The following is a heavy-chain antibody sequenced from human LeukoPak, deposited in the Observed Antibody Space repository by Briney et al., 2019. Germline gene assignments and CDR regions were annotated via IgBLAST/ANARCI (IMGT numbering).Heavy chain of an antibody. CDR1: GGSITGYY. J-gene: IGHJ5*02. CDR2: SSYSGAT. D-gene: IGHD3-3*01. V-gene: IGHV4-59*01. CDR3: ARDRVAGWFDP. Sequence: SETLSLTCTVSGGSITGYYWSWIRQPPGKGLEWIGYSSYSGATNYNPSLKSRVTISVDTTKNQFSLRMSSVTAADTAVYYCARDRVAGWFDPWGQGTLVTVSS.